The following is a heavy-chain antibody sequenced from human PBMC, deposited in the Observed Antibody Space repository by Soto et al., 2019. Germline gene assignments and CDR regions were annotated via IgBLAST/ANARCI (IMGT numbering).Heavy chain of an antibody. Sequence: SVKVSCKASGGTFSSYAISWVRQAPGQGLEWMGGIIPIFGTANYAQKFQGRVTITADESTSTAYMELSSLRSEDTAVYYCARVVPAAPNDKYYYYYYGMDVWGQGTTVTVS. D-gene: IGHD2-2*01. J-gene: IGHJ6*02. V-gene: IGHV1-69*13. CDR3: ARVVPAAPNDKYYYYYYGMDV. CDR1: GGTFSSYA. CDR2: IIPIFGTA.